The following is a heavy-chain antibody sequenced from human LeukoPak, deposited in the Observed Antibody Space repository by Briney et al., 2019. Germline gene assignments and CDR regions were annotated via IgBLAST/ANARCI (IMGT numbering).Heavy chain of an antibody. D-gene: IGHD2-15*01. Sequence: GGSLRLSCEASGFTFSTYTMTWVRPGPGKGLEGVSYISSGSSTIHYADSVKGRFTISRHNAKNSLYLQMHTLRAEDTAVYYCARDASSVFREARTLTDIDYWRQGTLVTVSS. CDR1: GFTFSTYT. CDR2: ISSGSSTI. J-gene: IGHJ4*02. V-gene: IGHV3-48*01. CDR3: ARDASSVFREARTLTDIDY.